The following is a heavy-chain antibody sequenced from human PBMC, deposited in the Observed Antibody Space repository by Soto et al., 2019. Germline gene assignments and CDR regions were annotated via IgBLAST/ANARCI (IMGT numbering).Heavy chain of an antibody. CDR2: ILYDGSKK. CDR1: GFNLNTYG. J-gene: IGHJ4*02. Sequence: QLVESGGGVVHPGGSLRLSCAASGFNLNTYGMYWVRQAPCKGLQWVAQILYDGSKKHYADSVKGRFTITRDNSNNTVYLQMDSLRLDDMAMYFCVRDLALMADYWGQGTLVIVSS. D-gene: IGHD3-16*01. CDR3: VRDLALMADY. V-gene: IGHV3-30*03.